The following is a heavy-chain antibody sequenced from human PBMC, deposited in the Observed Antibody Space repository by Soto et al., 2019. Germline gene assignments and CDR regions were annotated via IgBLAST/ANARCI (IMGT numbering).Heavy chain of an antibody. CDR2: INPNSGNI. V-gene: IGHV1-8*01. CDR1: GDTFTTYD. J-gene: IGHJ4*02. D-gene: IGHD3-10*01. Sequence: ASVKVSCKASGDTFTTYDINWVRQATGHGLEWMGWINPNSGNIGYAQRFQGRVTMTRDTTIRTAYMEVSSLRSDDTAVYYCARGRASGSYYLLDYWGQGTLVTVSS. CDR3: ARGRASGSYYLLDY.